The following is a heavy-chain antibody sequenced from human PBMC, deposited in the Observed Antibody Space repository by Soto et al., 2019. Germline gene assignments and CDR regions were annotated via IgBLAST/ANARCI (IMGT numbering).Heavy chain of an antibody. D-gene: IGHD6-6*01. CDR2: IGTAGDT. V-gene: IGHV3-13*01. J-gene: IGHJ6*02. CDR1: GFTFSSYD. Sequence: GSLRLSCAASGFTFSSYDMHWVRQATGKGLEWVLAIGTAGDTYYPGSVKGRFTISRENAKNSLYLQMNSLRAGDTAVYYCARGVADDYIAAKPLDVWGQGTTVTVSS. CDR3: ARGVADDYIAAKPLDV.